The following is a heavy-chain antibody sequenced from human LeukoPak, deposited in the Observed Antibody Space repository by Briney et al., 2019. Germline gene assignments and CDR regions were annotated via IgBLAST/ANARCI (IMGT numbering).Heavy chain of an antibody. V-gene: IGHV1-18*01. CDR2: ISAYNSDT. CDR1: GYTFTGYG. Sequence: ASVKLSLTASGYTFTGYGLSWVRQAPGQGLEWMGWISAYNSDTNYAQKFQGRVTMTTDTSTSTANMELRSLRSDDTAVYYCAREAAHRLDYWGQGTLLTVSS. CDR3: AREAAHRLDY. J-gene: IGHJ4*02.